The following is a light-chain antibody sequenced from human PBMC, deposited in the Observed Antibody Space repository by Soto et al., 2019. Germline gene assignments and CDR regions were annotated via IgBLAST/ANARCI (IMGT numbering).Light chain of an antibody. CDR2: KAS. V-gene: IGKV1-5*03. J-gene: IGKJ1*01. CDR1: QSISSW. Sequence: DIQMTQSPSTLSASVGDRVTITCRASQSISSWLAWYQQIPGKAPKLLIYKASSLQSGVPSRFSGSGSETEFTLTITGLQPDDFATYYCLQYSRFPRTFGQGTKVENK. CDR3: LQYSRFPRT.